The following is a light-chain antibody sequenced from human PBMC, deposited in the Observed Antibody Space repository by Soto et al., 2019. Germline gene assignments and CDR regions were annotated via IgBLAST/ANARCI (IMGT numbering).Light chain of an antibody. CDR3: TSYAGSSIPVV. CDR1: SSDVGGYNF. CDR2: EVT. Sequence: QSALTQPPSASGSPGQSVTISCTGASSDVGGYNFVSWYQQHPGKAPKLMIYEVTKRPSGVPDRFSGSKSGNTASLTVSGLQAEDEADYYCTSYAGSSIPVVFGGGTKLTV. V-gene: IGLV2-8*01. J-gene: IGLJ2*01.